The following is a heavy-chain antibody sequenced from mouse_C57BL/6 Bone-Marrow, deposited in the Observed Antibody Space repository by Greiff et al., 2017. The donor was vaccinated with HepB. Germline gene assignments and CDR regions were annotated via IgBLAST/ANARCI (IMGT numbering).Heavy chain of an antibody. J-gene: IGHJ1*03. CDR2: IYPGSGST. CDR3: AKYAFIPWYFDV. D-gene: IGHD1-1*01. Sequence: QVQLQQSGAELVKPGASVKMSCKASGYTFTSYWITWVKQRPGQGLEWIGDIYPGSGSTNYNEKFKSKATLTVDTSSSTAYMQLSSLTSEDSAVYYCAKYAFIPWYFDVWGTGTTVTVSS. CDR1: GYTFTSYW. V-gene: IGHV1-55*01.